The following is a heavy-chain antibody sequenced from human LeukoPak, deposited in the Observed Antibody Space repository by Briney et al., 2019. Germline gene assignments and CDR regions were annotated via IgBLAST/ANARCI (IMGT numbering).Heavy chain of an antibody. CDR2: ISDDSSFT. Sequence: GGSLRLSCAASGFTFSSYSMNWVRQAPGKGLECVSIISDDSSFTYYLDSVKGRSTIFRDNSKNTLYLHMNSLKAEDTAVYYCAKGRCSGPGCDSFDYWGQGALVTVSS. CDR3: AKGRCSGPGCDSFDY. J-gene: IGHJ4*02. D-gene: IGHD5-12*01. V-gene: IGHV3-21*04. CDR1: GFTFSSYS.